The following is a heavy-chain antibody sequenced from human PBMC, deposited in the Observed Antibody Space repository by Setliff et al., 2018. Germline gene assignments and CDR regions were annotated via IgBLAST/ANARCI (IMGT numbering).Heavy chain of an antibody. D-gene: IGHD3-10*01. V-gene: IGHV4-39*07. CDR3: ARDRATVIRGVTSFFYYYMDV. J-gene: IGHJ6*03. CDR1: GGSMSSSGYY. Sequence: SETLSLTCTVFGGSMSSSGYYWAWIRQSPGKGLEWIGSIYYSGSTYYNPSLKRRATISLDTSKNQFSLKLNSVTAADTAVYYCARDRATVIRGVTSFFYYYMDVWGGGTTVTVSS. CDR2: IYYSGST.